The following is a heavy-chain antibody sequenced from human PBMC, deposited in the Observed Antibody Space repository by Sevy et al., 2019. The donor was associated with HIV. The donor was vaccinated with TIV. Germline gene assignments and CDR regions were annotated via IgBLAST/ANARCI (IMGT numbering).Heavy chain of an antibody. J-gene: IGHJ3*02. CDR3: AREDRSGITMIVPDI. D-gene: IGHD3-22*01. V-gene: IGHV3-30*04. Sequence: GGSLRLSCAASGFTFSSYAMYWVRQAPGKGLEWVAVISYDGSNKYYADSVKGRFTISRDNSKNTLYLQMNSLRAEDTAVYYCAREDRSGITMIVPDIWGQGTMVTVSS. CDR2: ISYDGSNK. CDR1: GFTFSSYA.